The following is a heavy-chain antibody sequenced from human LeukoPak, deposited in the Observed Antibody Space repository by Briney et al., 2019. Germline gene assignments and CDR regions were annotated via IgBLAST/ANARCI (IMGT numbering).Heavy chain of an antibody. CDR1: GGSISSSSYY. J-gene: IGHJ6*03. CDR2: IYYSGST. D-gene: IGHD4-17*01. CDR3: ARRMTTVTTNGADYYYYYYMDV. V-gene: IGHV4-61*05. Sequence: SETLSLTCTVSGGSISSSSYYWGWIRQPPGTGLEWIGYIYYSGSTNYNPSLKSRVTISVDTSKNQFSLKLSSVTAADTAVYYCARRMTTVTTNGADYYYYYYMDVWGKGTTVTISS.